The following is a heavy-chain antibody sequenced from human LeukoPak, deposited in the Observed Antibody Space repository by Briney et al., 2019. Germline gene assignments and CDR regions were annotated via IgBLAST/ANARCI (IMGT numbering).Heavy chain of an antibody. CDR3: ARAVQAAAGRFDP. CDR2: INHSGST. D-gene: IGHD6-13*01. V-gene: IGHV4-34*01. CDR1: GGSFSGYY. Sequence: SETLSLTCAVYGGSFSGYYWSWIRQPPGKGLEWIGEINHSGSTNYNPSLKSRVTISVDTSKNQFSLKLSSVTAADTAVYYRARAVQAAAGRFDPWGQGTLVIVSS. J-gene: IGHJ5*02.